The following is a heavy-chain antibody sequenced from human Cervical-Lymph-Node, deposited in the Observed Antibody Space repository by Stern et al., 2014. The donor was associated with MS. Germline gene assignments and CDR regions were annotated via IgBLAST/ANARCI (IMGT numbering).Heavy chain of an antibody. CDR3: AHGLEIRLWAAY. Sequence: QVTLKESGPTLVKPTQTLTLTCTFSGFSLSTSGVGVGWIRQPPGQALEWLAPIYWDEDKRYSPSLKSRLTITKDTSKNQVVLTMTNMDPVDTATYYCAHGLEIRLWAAYWGQGTLVTVSS. D-gene: IGHD5-18*01. J-gene: IGHJ4*02. CDR1: GFSLSTSGVG. CDR2: IYWDEDK. V-gene: IGHV2-5*02.